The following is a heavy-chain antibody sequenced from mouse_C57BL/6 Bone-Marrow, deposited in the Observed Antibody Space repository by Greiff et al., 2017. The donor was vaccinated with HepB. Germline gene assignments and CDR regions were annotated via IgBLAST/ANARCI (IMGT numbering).Heavy chain of an antibody. CDR1: GFTFSSYG. Sequence: EVQRVESGGDLVKPGGSLKLSCAASGFTFSSYGMSWVRQTPDKRLEWVATISSGGSYTYYPDSVKGRFTISRDNAKNTLYLQMSSLKSEDTAMYYCARHYAPFAYWGQGTLVTVSA. J-gene: IGHJ3*01. CDR2: ISSGGSYT. CDR3: ARHYAPFAY. D-gene: IGHD1-1*01. V-gene: IGHV5-6*01.